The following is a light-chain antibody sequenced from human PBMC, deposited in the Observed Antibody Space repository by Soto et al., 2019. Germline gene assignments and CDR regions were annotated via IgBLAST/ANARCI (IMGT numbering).Light chain of an antibody. CDR3: CSYAGSSTFYV. V-gene: IGLV2-23*02. Sequence: QSVQTQPATVSGSNGQSITISCTGTSSDVGSYNLVSWYQQHPGKAPKLMIYEVSKRPSGVSNRFSGSKSGNTASLTISGLQAEDEADYYCCSYAGSSTFYVFGTGTKVTVL. J-gene: IGLJ1*01. CDR1: SSDVGSYNL. CDR2: EVS.